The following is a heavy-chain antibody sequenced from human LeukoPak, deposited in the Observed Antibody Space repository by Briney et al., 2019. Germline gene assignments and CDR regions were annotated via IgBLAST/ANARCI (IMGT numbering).Heavy chain of an antibody. Sequence: GGSLRLSCAASGFTFSSYAMSWVRQAPGKWLEWVSAISGSGGSTYYADSVKGRFTISRDNSKNTLYLQMNSLRAEDTAVYYCANSYYYDSSGYYYVAYWGQGTLVTVSS. J-gene: IGHJ4*02. CDR1: GFTFSSYA. CDR3: ANSYYYDSSGYYYVAY. V-gene: IGHV3-23*01. D-gene: IGHD3-22*01. CDR2: ISGSGGST.